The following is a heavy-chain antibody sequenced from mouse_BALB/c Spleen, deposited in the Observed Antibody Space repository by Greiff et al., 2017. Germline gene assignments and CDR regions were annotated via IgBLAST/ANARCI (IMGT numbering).Heavy chain of an antibody. Sequence: EVQGVESGGGLVQPGGSLKLSCAASGFTFSSYGMSWVRQTPDKRLELVATINSNGGSTYYPDSVKGRFTISRDNAKNTLYLQMSSLKSEDTAMYYCAREDYGHYFDYWGQGTTLTVSS. CDR3: AREDYGHYFDY. CDR1: GFTFSSYG. D-gene: IGHD1-2*01. V-gene: IGHV5-6-3*01. CDR2: INSNGGST. J-gene: IGHJ2*01.